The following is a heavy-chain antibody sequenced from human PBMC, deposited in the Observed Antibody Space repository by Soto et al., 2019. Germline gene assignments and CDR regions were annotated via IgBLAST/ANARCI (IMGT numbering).Heavy chain of an antibody. D-gene: IGHD6-19*01. Sequence: SETLSLTCTVSGGSVSSGSYYWSWIRQPPGKGLEWIGYIYYSGSTNYNPSIKSRVTISVDTSKNQFSLKLSSVTAADTAVYYCARGYSSGWYFNWFDPWGQGTLVTVSS. J-gene: IGHJ5*02. CDR2: IYYSGST. CDR1: GGSVSSGSYY. CDR3: ARGYSSGWYFNWFDP. V-gene: IGHV4-61*01.